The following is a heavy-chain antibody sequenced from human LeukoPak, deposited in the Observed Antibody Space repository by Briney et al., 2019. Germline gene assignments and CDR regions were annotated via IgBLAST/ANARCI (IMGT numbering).Heavy chain of an antibody. CDR3: ARHQYYYDAYGMDV. V-gene: IGHV4-59*08. J-gene: IGHJ6*02. CDR2: IYYSGST. CDR1: GGSISSYH. D-gene: IGHD3-22*01. Sequence: PSETLSLTCTVSGGSISSYHWSWIRQPPGKGLEWIGYIYYSGSTNYNPSLKSRVTISVDTSKNQFSLKLSSVTAADTAVYYCARHQYYYDAYGMDVWGQGTTVTVSS.